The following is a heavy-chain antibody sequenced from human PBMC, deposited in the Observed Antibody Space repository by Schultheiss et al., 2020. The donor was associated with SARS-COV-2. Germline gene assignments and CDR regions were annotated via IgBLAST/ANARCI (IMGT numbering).Heavy chain of an antibody. V-gene: IGHV5-10-1*01. Sequence: GESLKISCKGSGYDFTRYWINWVRHMPGKGLEWMGRIDPTDFETNYSPSFQGHVTISSDRAINTAYLQWTTLEASDTAMYYCARAPLSIAARPAGMDVWGQGTTVTVSS. J-gene: IGHJ6*02. CDR2: IDPTDFET. CDR1: GYDFTRYW. CDR3: ARAPLSIAARPAGMDV. D-gene: IGHD6-6*01.